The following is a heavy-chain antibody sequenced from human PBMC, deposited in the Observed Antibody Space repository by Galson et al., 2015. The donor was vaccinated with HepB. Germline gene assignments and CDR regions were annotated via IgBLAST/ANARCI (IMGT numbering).Heavy chain of an antibody. CDR1: GYTFTSYA. D-gene: IGHD5-24*01. Sequence: SVKVSCKASGYTFTSYAINWVRQAPGQGLEWMGWINTNTGNPTYAQGFTGRFVFSLDTSVSTAYLQISSLKAEDTAVFYCAGRDGNNWFDPWGQGTLVTVSS. J-gene: IGHJ5*02. CDR2: INTNTGNP. CDR3: AGRDGNNWFDP. V-gene: IGHV7-4-1*02.